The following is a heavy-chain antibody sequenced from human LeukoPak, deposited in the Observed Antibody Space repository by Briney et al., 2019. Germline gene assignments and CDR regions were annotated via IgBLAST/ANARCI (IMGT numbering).Heavy chain of an antibody. V-gene: IGHV3-15*01. CDR1: GFTFSNAW. CDR3: AKFPKARLRLGELSLA. CDR2: IKSKTDGGTT. Sequence: GGSLRLSCAASGFTFSNAWMSWVRQAPGKGLEWVGRIKSKTDGGTTDYAAPVKGRFTIPRDNSKNTLYLQMNSLRAEDTAVYYCAKFPKARLRLGELSLAWGQGTLVTVSS. D-gene: IGHD3-16*02. J-gene: IGHJ4*02.